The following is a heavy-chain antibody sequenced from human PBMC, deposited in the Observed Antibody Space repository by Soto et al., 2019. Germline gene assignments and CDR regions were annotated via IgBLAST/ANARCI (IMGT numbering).Heavy chain of an antibody. J-gene: IGHJ6*02. CDR3: ARDKAGRRFGELLGGMDV. Sequence: SVKVSCKASGGTFSSNAISWVRQAPGQGLEWMGGIIPIFGTANYAQKFQGRVTITADESTSTAYMELSSLRSEDTAVYYCARDKAGRRFGELLGGMDVWGQGTTVTVSS. CDR1: GGTFSSNA. CDR2: IIPIFGTA. D-gene: IGHD3-10*01. V-gene: IGHV1-69*13.